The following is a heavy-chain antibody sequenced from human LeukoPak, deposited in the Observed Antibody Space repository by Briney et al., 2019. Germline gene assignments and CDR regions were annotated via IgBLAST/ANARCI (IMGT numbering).Heavy chain of an antibody. D-gene: IGHD3-10*01. CDR3: ASPGITMVRGVIDYYYYGMDV. CDR1: GGSISSSSYY. J-gene: IGHJ6*02. CDR2: IYYSGST. V-gene: IGHV4-39*07. Sequence: SETLSLTCTVSGGSISSSSYYWGWIRQPPGKGLEWIGSIYYSGSTYYNPSLKSRVTISVDTSKNQFSLELSSVTAADTAVYYCASPGITMVRGVIDYYYYGMDVWGQGTTVTVSS.